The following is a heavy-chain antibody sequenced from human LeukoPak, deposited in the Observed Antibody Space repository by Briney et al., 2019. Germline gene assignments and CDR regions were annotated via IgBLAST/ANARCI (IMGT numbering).Heavy chain of an antibody. Sequence: GESLKISCKGSGFSFTSYWIAWVRQMPGKGLEWMGVIYPGDSDTRYSPSFQGQVTISADKSITTAYLQWSSLKASDTAMYYCARPSVDDCNGSNCHWTAFDIWGQGTMVTISS. CDR2: IYPGDSDT. CDR1: GFSFTSYW. J-gene: IGHJ3*02. V-gene: IGHV5-51*01. CDR3: ARPSVDDCNGSNCHWTAFDI. D-gene: IGHD2-21*02.